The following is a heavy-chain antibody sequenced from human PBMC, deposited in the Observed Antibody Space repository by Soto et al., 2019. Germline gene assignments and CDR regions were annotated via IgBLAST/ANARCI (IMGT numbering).Heavy chain of an antibody. CDR1: GFTFSSYG. D-gene: IGHD2-21*01. J-gene: IGHJ4*02. CDR2: IWYDGNSK. V-gene: IGHV3-33*08. CDR3: ARGLHSLFDY. Sequence: GGSLRLSCAASGFTFSSYGIHWVRQAPGKGLEWVAVIWYDGNSKYYADSVKGRFTISRDNSNNTLYVQMTSLRAEDTAVYYCARGLHSLFDYWGQGTLVTVSS.